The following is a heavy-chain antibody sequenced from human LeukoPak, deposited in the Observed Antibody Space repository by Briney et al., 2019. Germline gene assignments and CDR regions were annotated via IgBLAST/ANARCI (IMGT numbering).Heavy chain of an antibody. CDR1: GFTFSSYG. V-gene: IGHV3-30*02. D-gene: IGHD3-10*01. CDR3: AKGFMGVRGVYPYYFDY. CDR2: IRYDGSNK. Sequence: GGSLRLSCAASGFTFSSYGMHWVRQAPGKGLEWVAFIRYDGSNKYYADSVKGRFTISRDNSKNTLYLQMNSLRAEDTAVYYCAKGFMGVRGVYPYYFDYWGQGTLVTVSS. J-gene: IGHJ4*02.